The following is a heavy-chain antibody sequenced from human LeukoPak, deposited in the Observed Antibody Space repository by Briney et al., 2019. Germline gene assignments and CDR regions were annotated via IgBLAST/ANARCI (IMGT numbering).Heavy chain of an antibody. Sequence: PSETLSLTCSVSGDSISRSSYYWGWIRQPPGEGLEWIGTIYYDGSTYHNPFLKSRVTISVDASKNQFSLKLRSVTAADTAVYFCTRDSQLEWFYLWGQGTLVTVSS. D-gene: IGHD3-10*01. V-gene: IGHV4-39*07. J-gene: IGHJ5*01. CDR3: TRDSQLEWFYL. CDR1: GDSISRSSYY. CDR2: IYYDGST.